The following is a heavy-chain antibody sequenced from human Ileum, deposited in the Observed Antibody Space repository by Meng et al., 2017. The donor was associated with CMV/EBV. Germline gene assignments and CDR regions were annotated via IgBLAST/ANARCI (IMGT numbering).Heavy chain of an antibody. CDR3: ESRSIGGVANGAFDI. CDR2: ISSSSSYI. CDR1: GFTFSSYS. D-gene: IGHD3-16*01. V-gene: IGHV3-21*01. J-gene: IGHJ3*02. Sequence: GGSLRLSCAASGFTFSSYSMNWVRQAPGKGLGWVPSISSSSSYIYYADSVKGRFTISRDNAKNSLYLQMSSRGAEDTAVYYCESRSIGGVANGAFDIWGQGTMVTVSS.